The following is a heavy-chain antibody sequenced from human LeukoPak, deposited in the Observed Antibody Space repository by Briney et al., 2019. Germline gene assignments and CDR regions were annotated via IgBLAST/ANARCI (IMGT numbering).Heavy chain of an antibody. Sequence: ASVTVSCTVSGYTLTELSMHWVRQAPGKGLEWMGGFDPEDGETIYAQKFQGRVTMTEDTSTDTAYMELSSLRSEDTAVYYCATRLVWSGYHYYFDYWGQGTLVTVSS. CDR2: FDPEDGET. CDR1: GYTLTELS. D-gene: IGHD3-3*01. V-gene: IGHV1-24*01. J-gene: IGHJ4*02. CDR3: ATRLVWSGYHYYFDY.